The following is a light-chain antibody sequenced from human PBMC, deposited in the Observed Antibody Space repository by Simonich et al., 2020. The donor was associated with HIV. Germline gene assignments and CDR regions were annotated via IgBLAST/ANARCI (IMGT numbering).Light chain of an antibody. CDR3: QQYYSTPLT. Sequence: DNVMTQSPDSLAVLLGERATINCKSSQRVLYSSNNKNYLAWFQQKPGQPTDLLIYWAATREYGVPDRFSGSGSGTDFTLTISSLQAEDVAVYYCQQYYSTPLTFGGGTKVEIK. V-gene: IGKV4-1*01. J-gene: IGKJ4*01. CDR2: WAA. CDR1: QRVLYSSNNKNY.